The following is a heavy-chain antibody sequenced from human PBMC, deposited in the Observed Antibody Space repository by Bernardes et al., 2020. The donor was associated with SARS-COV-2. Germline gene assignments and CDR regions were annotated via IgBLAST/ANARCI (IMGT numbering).Heavy chain of an antibody. CDR1: GFTSSSYW. CDR3: ARVRCSKHFDL. D-gene: IGHD4-17*01. V-gene: IGHV3-7*01. J-gene: IGHJ2*01. Sequence: GGSLRLSCAASGFTSSSYWMTWVRQAPGTGLEWVANINQDGSEKYYVDSVKGRFTISRDNAKNSLCLQMISLRAEDTALYYCARVRCSKHFDLWGRGTLVTVSS. CDR2: INQDGSEK.